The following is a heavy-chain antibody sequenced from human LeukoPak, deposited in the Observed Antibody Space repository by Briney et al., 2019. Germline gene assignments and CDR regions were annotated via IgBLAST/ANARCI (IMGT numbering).Heavy chain of an antibody. V-gene: IGHV3-30*18. D-gene: IGHD6-13*01. J-gene: IGHJ2*01. CDR3: AKSKGSSWRDWYFDL. Sequence: PGGSLRLSCAASGFTFSSYGMHWVRQAPGKGLEWVAVISYDGSNKYYADSVKGRFTISRDNSKNTLYLQMNSLRAEDTAVYYCAKSKGSSWRDWYFDLWGRGTLVTVSS. CDR1: GFTFSSYG. CDR2: ISYDGSNK.